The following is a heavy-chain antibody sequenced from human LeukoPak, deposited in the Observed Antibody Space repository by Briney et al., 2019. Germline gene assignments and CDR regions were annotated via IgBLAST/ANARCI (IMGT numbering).Heavy chain of an antibody. CDR3: ARIDIAVASAFILDAFGI. V-gene: IGHV3-30*03. Sequence: GRSPRLSCAASGFTFSSYNMHWVRQAPGKGLEWVAVISYDGNTKYYADSVKGRFTLSRDNSKNTLYLQMNSLRAEDTAVYYCARIDIAVASAFILDAFGIWGQGTMVTVSS. D-gene: IGHD2-2*01. J-gene: IGHJ3*02. CDR2: ISYDGNTK. CDR1: GFTFSSYN.